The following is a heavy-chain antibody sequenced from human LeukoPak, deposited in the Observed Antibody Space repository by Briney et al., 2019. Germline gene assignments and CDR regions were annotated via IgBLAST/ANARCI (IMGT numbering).Heavy chain of an antibody. CDR1: GGSISSYY. V-gene: IGHV4-59*08. Sequence: SETLSLTCTVSGGSISSYYWSWIRRPPGKGLEWIGYIYYSGSTNYNPSLKSRVTISVDTSKNQFSLKLSSVTAADTAVYYCARGPYYMTQFGLGPWGQGTLVTVSS. J-gene: IGHJ5*02. D-gene: IGHD3-10*01. CDR3: ARGPYYMTQFGLGP. CDR2: IYYSGST.